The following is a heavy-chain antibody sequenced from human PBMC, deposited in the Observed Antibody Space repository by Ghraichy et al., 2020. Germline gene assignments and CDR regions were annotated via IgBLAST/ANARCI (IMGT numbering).Heavy chain of an antibody. CDR1: GSTFNTFW. D-gene: IGHD3-9*01. CDR3: AGDFGWLLRY. Sequence: GGSLRLSCAASGSTFNTFWMNWVRQAPGKGLEWVANIKQDGSETHYVDSVKGRFTISRDNAKNSVDLQMNSLRVEDTAVYFCAGDFGWLLRYWGQGALVTVSS. CDR2: IKQDGSET. V-gene: IGHV3-7*03. J-gene: IGHJ4*02.